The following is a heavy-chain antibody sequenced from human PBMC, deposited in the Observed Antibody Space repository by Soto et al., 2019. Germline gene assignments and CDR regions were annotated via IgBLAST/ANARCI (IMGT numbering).Heavy chain of an antibody. V-gene: IGHV3-74*01. CDR2: VDNDGTSA. J-gene: IGHJ5*02. CDR1: GFTFTNYW. CDR3: VRDTPHNFFDP. Sequence: EVQLVESGGGLVQPGGSLRLSCAASGFTFTNYWMHWVRQGPGKGLVWVARVDNDGTSATYADSVKGRFTISRDNAKNTLYLQMNSLRAEDTAVYYCVRDTPHNFFDPWGQGTLVTVSS.